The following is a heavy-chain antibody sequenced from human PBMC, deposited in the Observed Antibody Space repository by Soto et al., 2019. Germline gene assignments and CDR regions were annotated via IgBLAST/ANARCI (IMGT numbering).Heavy chain of an antibody. CDR1: GFTFSSYA. J-gene: IGHJ5*02. D-gene: IGHD6-13*01. CDR3: ARDGIAAAGTSWFDP. Sequence: QVQLVESGGGVVQPGRSLRLSCAASGFTFSSYAMHWVRQAPGKGLEWVAVISYDGSNKYYADSVKGRFTISRDNSKNTRYRQVTGLRAEDTAVYCCARDGIAAAGTSWFDPWGQGTLVTVSS. CDR2: ISYDGSNK. V-gene: IGHV3-30-3*01.